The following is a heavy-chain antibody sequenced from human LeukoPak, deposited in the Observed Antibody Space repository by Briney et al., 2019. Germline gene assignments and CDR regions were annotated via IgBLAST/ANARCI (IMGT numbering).Heavy chain of an antibody. D-gene: IGHD3-10*01. Sequence: GGSLRLSCAASGFTFSSYGMSWVRQAPGKGLEWVSAISGSGGSTYYADSVKGRFTISRDNSKNTLYLQMNSLRAEDTAVYYCAKDHGSGSYYNAAFDYWGQGTLVTVSS. CDR3: AKDHGSGSYYNAAFDY. CDR2: ISGSGGST. V-gene: IGHV3-23*01. CDR1: GFTFSSYG. J-gene: IGHJ4*02.